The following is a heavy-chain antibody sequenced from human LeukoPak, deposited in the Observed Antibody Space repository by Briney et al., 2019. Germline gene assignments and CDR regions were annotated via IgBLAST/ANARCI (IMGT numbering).Heavy chain of an antibody. J-gene: IGHJ4*02. CDR3: AATIKRDYGDTNLHY. CDR2: MYDRGNI. Sequence: SETLSLTCTVSGGSVSGYYWSWIRQPPGQGLEWIGYMYDRGNINYNPSLKSRVTISQDMSKNQLSLKLRSVTAADRAVYYCAATIKRDYGDTNLHYWGQGILVTVSS. D-gene: IGHD4-17*01. CDR1: GGSVSGYY. V-gene: IGHV4-59*02.